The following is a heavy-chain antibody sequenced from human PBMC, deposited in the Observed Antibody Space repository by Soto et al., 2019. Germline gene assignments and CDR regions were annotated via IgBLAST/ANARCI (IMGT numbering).Heavy chain of an antibody. CDR2: INLNGYT. Sequence: PSETLSLTCAVYGGSFSDYYWPWIRQSPERGLEWVGEINLNGYTKYSPSLQSRVTLSVDTTKKQVSLRLSSVTAADTAVYYCARGAWDNSAYYFFDFWGQGIQVTVSS. J-gene: IGHJ4*02. V-gene: IGHV4-34*01. D-gene: IGHD3-22*01. CDR1: GGSFSDYY. CDR3: ARGAWDNSAYYFFDF.